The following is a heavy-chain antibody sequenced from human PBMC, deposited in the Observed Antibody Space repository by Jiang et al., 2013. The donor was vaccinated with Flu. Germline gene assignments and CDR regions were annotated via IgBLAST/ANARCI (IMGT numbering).Heavy chain of an antibody. V-gene: IGHV3-23*01. D-gene: IGHD3-22*01. Sequence: RLSCAASGFTFNIYAMTWVRQAPGKGLEWISTISGSAHSTYYADSVKGRFTISRDNSRNTLYLQMNSLRAEDTAVYYCAKYATSSGSSGRYFDYWGQGTLVTVSS. J-gene: IGHJ4*02. CDR2: ISGSAHST. CDR1: GFTFNIYA. CDR3: AKYATSSGSSGRYFDY.